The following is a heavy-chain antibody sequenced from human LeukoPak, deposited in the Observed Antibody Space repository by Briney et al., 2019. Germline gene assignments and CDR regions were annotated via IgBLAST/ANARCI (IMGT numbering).Heavy chain of an antibody. CDR2: IYYSGST. CDR3: ARRGLYDFWSGEEFDP. Sequence: SETLSLTCTVSGGSISSSSYYWGWIRQPPGKGLEWIGSIYYSGSTYYNPSLKSRVTISVDTSKNQFSLKLSSVTAADTAVYYCARRGLYDFWSGEEFDPWGQGTLVTVSS. CDR1: GGSISSSSYY. J-gene: IGHJ5*02. D-gene: IGHD3-3*01. V-gene: IGHV4-39*01.